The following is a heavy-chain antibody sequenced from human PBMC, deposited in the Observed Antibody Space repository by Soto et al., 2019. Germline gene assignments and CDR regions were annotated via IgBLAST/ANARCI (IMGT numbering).Heavy chain of an antibody. Sequence: GGSLRLSCAGSGFIFSNSAFHWVRQAPGKGLEWVALISYDGNNKYYADSVKGRFTISRDNSKNTLYLQMHSLRADDTAVYYCAREVASYDRSGFFDYWGQGA. V-gene: IGHV3-30-3*01. CDR1: GFIFSNSA. CDR3: AREVASYDRSGFFDY. CDR2: ISYDGNNK. J-gene: IGHJ4*02. D-gene: IGHD3-22*01.